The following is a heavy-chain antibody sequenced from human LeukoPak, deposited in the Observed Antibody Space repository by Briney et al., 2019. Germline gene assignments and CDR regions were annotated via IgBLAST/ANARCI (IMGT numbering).Heavy chain of an antibody. CDR3: ARSLTVGGTDILTGYFDY. J-gene: IGHJ4*02. Sequence: SVKVSCKASGGTFSSYAISWVRQAPGQGLEWMGGIIPIFGAANYAQKFQGRVTITADESTSTAYMELSSLRSEDTAVYYCARSLTVGGTDILTGYFDYWGQGTLVTVSS. V-gene: IGHV1-69*01. D-gene: IGHD3-9*01. CDR1: GGTFSSYA. CDR2: IIPIFGAA.